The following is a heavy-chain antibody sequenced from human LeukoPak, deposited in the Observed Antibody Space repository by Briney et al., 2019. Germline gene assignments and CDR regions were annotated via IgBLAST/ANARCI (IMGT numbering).Heavy chain of an antibody. D-gene: IGHD2-15*01. V-gene: IGHV3-23*01. CDR1: GFTFSSYA. Sequence: GGSLRLSCAASGFTFSSYAMSWVRQAPGKGLEWVSAISGSGGNTCFADSVKGRFTISRDNSRNTLYLQMNSLRAEDTAVYYCAKDLGYCSGGSCFFDFWGQGTLVTVSS. J-gene: IGHJ4*02. CDR3: AKDLGYCSGGSCFFDF. CDR2: ISGSGGNT.